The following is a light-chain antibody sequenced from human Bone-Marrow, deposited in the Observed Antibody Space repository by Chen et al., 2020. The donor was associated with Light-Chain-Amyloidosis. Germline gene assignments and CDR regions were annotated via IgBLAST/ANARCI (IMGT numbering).Light chain of an antibody. J-gene: IGLJ2*01. Sequence: QSVLSQPPSASGPPAQRVTISCSGGRSNIGSNTVNWYQHLPGKAPKLLIHTNSYRPSGVPDRFSASKSGTSASLAISGLQSEDEADYYCATYDDSLNGAAFGGGTKLTVL. CDR3: ATYDDSLNGAA. CDR1: RSNIGSNT. CDR2: TNS. V-gene: IGLV1-44*01.